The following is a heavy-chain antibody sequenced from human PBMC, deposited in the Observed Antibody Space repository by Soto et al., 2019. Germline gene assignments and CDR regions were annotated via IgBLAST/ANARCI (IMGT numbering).Heavy chain of an antibody. D-gene: IGHD2-2*01. V-gene: IGHV1-69*02. Sequence: QVQLVQSGAEVKKPGSSVKVSCKASGGTFSSYTISWVRQAPGHGLEWMGRIIPILGIANYAQTFQGRVTITADKSTSTAYRELSSRRAEDTAVYYCARGSWGGPEGYCSSTSCSPRGDWFDPWGQGTLVTVAS. J-gene: IGHJ5*02. CDR3: ARGSWGGPEGYCSSTSCSPRGDWFDP. CDR2: IIPILGIA. CDR1: GGTFSSYT.